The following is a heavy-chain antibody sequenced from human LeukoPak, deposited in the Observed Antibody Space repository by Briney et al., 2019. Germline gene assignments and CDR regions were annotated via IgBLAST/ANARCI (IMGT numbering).Heavy chain of an antibody. CDR1: GFTFSNYA. CDR3: ARDRAVYYFDY. Sequence: GGSLRLSCAASGFTFSNYAMHWVRQAPGKGLEWVAVIWYDGSNKYYADSVKGRFTISRDNSKNTLYLQMNSLRAEDTAVYYCARDRAVYYFDYWGQGTLVTVSS. CDR2: IWYDGSNK. D-gene: IGHD1-26*01. V-gene: IGHV3-33*01. J-gene: IGHJ4*02.